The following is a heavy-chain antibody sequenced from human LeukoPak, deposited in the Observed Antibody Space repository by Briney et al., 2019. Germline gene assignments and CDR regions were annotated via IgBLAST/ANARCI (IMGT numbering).Heavy chain of an antibody. J-gene: IGHJ4*02. CDR2: IYSGGST. Sequence: GGSLRLSCAASGFTVSSNYMSWVRQAPGKGLEWVSIIYSGGSTYYADSVKGRFTISRDNSKNTLYPQMNSLRAEDTAVYYCASIMRDYYDSSGTLFDYWGQGNLVTVSS. V-gene: IGHV3-66*01. CDR1: GFTVSSNY. D-gene: IGHD3-22*01. CDR3: ASIMRDYYDSSGTLFDY.